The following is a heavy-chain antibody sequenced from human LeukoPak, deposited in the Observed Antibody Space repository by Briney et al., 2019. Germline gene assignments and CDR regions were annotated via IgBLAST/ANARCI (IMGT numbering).Heavy chain of an antibody. V-gene: IGHV4-39*07. CDR2: IYYSGST. D-gene: IGHD3-9*01. CDR1: GGSISSSSYY. CDR3: ARSDILTGYYTYYFDY. J-gene: IGHJ4*02. Sequence: PSETLSLTCTVSGGSISSSSYYWGWIRQPPGKGLEWIGSIYYSGSTYYNPSLKSRVTISVDTSKNQFSLKLSSVTAADTAVYYCARSDILTGYYTYYFDYWGRGTLVTVSS.